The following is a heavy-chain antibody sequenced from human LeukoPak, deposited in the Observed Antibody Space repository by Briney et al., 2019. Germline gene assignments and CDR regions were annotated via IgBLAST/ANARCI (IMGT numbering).Heavy chain of an antibody. CDR3: ARGSSTGRSPRGIDY. V-gene: IGHV4-34*01. D-gene: IGHD1-1*01. CDR1: GGSFSGYY. J-gene: IGHJ4*02. CDR2: INHSGST. Sequence: ASETLSLTCAVYGGSFSGYYWSWIRQPPGKGLEWIGEINHSGSTNYNPSLKSRVTISVDTSKNQFSLKLSSVTAADTAVYYCARGSSTGRSPRGIDYWGQGTLVTVSS.